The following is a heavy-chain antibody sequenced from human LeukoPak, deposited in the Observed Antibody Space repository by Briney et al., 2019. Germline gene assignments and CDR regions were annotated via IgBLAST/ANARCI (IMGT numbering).Heavy chain of an antibody. V-gene: IGHV4-59*01. CDR2: IYYSGST. Sequence: SETLSLTCTVSGGSISSYYWSWIRQPPGKGLEWIGYIYYSGSTNYNPSLKSRVTISVDTSKNHFSLKLSSVTAADTAVYYCASSDYSSGWYVDYWGQGTLVTVSS. CDR3: ASSDYSSGWYVDY. D-gene: IGHD6-19*01. CDR1: GGSISSYY. J-gene: IGHJ4*02.